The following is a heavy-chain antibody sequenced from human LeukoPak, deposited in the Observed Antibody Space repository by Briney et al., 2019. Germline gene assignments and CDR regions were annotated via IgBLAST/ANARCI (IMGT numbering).Heavy chain of an antibody. CDR2: IYPSGDT. V-gene: IGHV4-34*01. CDR1: DGSSSTKY. D-gene: IGHD3-3*01. CDR3: ARLSRGFWSGLHDF. J-gene: IGHJ4*02. Sequence: SETLSLTCAVSDGSSSTKYWSWIRQPPGGGLEWIAEIYPSGDTRYAPSLTGRVTISADRSKGQFFLRLTSVTAADTAVYYCARLSRGFWSGLHDFWGQGTLVTVSS.